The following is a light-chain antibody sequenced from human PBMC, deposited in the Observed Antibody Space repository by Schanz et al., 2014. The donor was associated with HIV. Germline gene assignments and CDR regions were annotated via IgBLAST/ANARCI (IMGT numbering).Light chain of an antibody. J-gene: IGKJ5*01. CDR3: QQYANPPIT. CDR2: ATS. V-gene: IGKV3-20*01. Sequence: EIVLTQSPGSLSLSPGGRATLSCGASQRLSSSYLAWYQQKRDQPPRLVIYATSTRAAGIPDRFSGTGSGTDFTLTISSLEPEDFAVYYCQQYANPPITFGQGTRLEIK. CDR1: QRLSSSY.